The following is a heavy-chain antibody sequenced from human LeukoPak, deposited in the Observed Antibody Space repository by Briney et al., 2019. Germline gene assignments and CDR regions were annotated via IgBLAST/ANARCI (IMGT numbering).Heavy chain of an antibody. D-gene: IGHD2-2*01. CDR3: AFVGGRYCSSTSCYFNY. J-gene: IGHJ4*02. Sequence: ASVKVSCKASGYTFTSYDINWVRQATGQGLEWMGWMNPNSGNTGYAQKFQGRVTMTRNTSISTAYMELSSLRSEDTAVYYCAFVGGRYCSSTSCYFNYWGQGNLVTVSS. V-gene: IGHV1-8*01. CDR1: GYTFTSYD. CDR2: MNPNSGNT.